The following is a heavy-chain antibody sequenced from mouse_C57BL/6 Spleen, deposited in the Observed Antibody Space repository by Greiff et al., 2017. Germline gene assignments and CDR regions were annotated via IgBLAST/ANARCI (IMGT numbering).Heavy chain of an antibody. D-gene: IGHD2-10*02. CDR1: GYTFNEYT. CDR2: FYPGSGSI. Sequence: VQLVESGAELVKPGASVKLSCKASGYTFNEYTIHWVKQRSGQGLEWIGWFYPGSGSIKYNEKFKDKATLTADKSSSTVYMELSSLTSEDSAVYFCARHGGYGIRFAYWGQGTLVTVSA. V-gene: IGHV1-62-2*01. CDR3: ARHGGYGIRFAY. J-gene: IGHJ3*01.